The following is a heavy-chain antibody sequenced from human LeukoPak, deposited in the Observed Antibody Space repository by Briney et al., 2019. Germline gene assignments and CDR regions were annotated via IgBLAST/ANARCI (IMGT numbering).Heavy chain of an antibody. CDR2: IYPSGFT. Sequence: SQTLSLTCSVSGGSVSSGSSSWTWIRRPAGKGLEWIGRIYPSGFTNYNPSLKSRVTISIDTSKNQLSLKLSSVTAADTAVYYCAREGTMVRGVINYWGQGTLVTVSS. V-gene: IGHV4-61*02. J-gene: IGHJ4*02. CDR1: GGSVSSGSSS. CDR3: AREGTMVRGVINY. D-gene: IGHD3-10*01.